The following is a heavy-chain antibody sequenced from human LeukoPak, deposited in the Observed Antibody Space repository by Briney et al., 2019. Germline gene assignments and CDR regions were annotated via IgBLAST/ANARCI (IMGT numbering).Heavy chain of an antibody. D-gene: IGHD3-10*01. CDR3: ARGDDAFDI. V-gene: IGHV5-51*01. CDR2: IYPGDSDT. CDR1: GYSFPSYW. J-gene: IGHJ3*02. Sequence: GESLKISCKGSGYSFPSYWIGWVRQMPGKGLEWMGIIYPGDSDTRHNPSFQGQVTISADKSIGTAYLQWNSPKASDTAIYYCARGDDAFDIWGQGTMVTVSS.